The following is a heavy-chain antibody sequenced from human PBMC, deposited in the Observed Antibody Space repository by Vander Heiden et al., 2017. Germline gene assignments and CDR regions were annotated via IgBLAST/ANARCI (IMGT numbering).Heavy chain of an antibody. J-gene: IGHJ4*02. CDR1: GVPFSGSA. CDR2: IRSKANSYAT. D-gene: IGHD3-3*01. V-gene: IGHV3-73*02. Sequence: EVQPVEAGGRLVQPRGSLKLSCAASGVPFSGSAMHWVRQASGKGLEWVGRIRSKANSYATAYAASVKGRFTISRDDSKNTAYLQMNSLKTEDTAVYYCTTHYDFWSGYSFDYWGQGTLVTVSS. CDR3: TTHYDFWSGYSFDY.